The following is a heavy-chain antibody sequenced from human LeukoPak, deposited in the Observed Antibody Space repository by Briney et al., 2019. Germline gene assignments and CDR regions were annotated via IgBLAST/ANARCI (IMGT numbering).Heavy chain of an antibody. CDR1: GYTFTSYG. J-gene: IGHJ3*02. CDR3: ARDLGWELLRMNAFDI. V-gene: IGHV1-18*01. D-gene: IGHD1-26*01. CDR2: ISAYNGNT. Sequence: ASVKVSCKASGYTFTSYGISWVRQAPGQGLEWMGWISAYNGNTNYAQKLQGRVTMTTDTSTSTAYIELRSLRSDDTAVYYCARDLGWELLRMNAFDIWGQGTMVTVSS.